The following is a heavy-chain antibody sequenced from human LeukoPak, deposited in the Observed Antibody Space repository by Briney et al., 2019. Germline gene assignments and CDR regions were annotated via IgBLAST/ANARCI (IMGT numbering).Heavy chain of an antibody. CDR2: IHSSGSA. J-gene: IGHJ4*02. Sequence: SENLSLTCTVSGGSISSSDYHWGWIRQPPGKGLEWIGSIHSSGSAYYNPSLKSRVTTSADMSKNQFSLRLSSVTAADTAVYYCASDKRLRYFDWWGQGTLVTVSS. V-gene: IGHV4-39*01. CDR1: GGSISSSDYH. D-gene: IGHD3-9*01. CDR3: ASDKRLRYFDW.